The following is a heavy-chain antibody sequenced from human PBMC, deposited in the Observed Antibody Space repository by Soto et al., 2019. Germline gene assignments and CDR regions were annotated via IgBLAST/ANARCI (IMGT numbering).Heavy chain of an antibody. D-gene: IGHD3-10*01. CDR2: TNYRSKWYN. Sequence: SQTLSLTCAISGDSVSSNSAAWNWIRQSPSRGLEWLGRTNYRSKWYNDYAVSVKSRITINPDTSKNQFSLQLNSVTPEDTAVYYCAGITMVRGVTGYWYYYGMDVWGQGTTVTVSS. J-gene: IGHJ6*02. CDR3: AGITMVRGVTGYWYYYGMDV. V-gene: IGHV6-1*01. CDR1: GDSVSSNSAA.